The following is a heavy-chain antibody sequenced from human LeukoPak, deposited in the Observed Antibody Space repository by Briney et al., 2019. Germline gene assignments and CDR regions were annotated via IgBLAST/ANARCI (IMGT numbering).Heavy chain of an antibody. CDR3: ARGRGTAMVRGTGYYGMDV. CDR2: INHSGST. CDR1: GVSFSGYY. V-gene: IGHV4-34*01. Sequence: PSETLSLTCAVYGVSFSGYYWSWIRQPPGKGLEWIGEINHSGSTNYNPSLKSRVTISVDTSKNQFSLKLSSVTAADTAVYYCARGRGTAMVRGTGYYGMDVWGQGTTVTVSS. D-gene: IGHD5-18*01. J-gene: IGHJ6*02.